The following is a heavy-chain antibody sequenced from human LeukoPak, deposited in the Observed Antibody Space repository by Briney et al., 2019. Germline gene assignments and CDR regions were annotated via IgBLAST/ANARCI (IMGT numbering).Heavy chain of an antibody. Sequence: PGGSLRLSCAASGFTFSSYWMSWVRQAPGKGLEWVANIKQDGSEKYYVDSVKGRFTISRDNAKNSLYLQMKSLRAEDTAVYYCARDGADCSGGSCYSLYYYYYGMDVWGQGTTVTVSS. V-gene: IGHV3-7*01. J-gene: IGHJ6*02. CDR3: ARDGADCSGGSCYSLYYYYYGMDV. D-gene: IGHD2-15*01. CDR2: IKQDGSEK. CDR1: GFTFSSYW.